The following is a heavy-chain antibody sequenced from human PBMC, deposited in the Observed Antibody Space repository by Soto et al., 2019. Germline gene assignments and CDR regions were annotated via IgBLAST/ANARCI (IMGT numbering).Heavy chain of an antibody. CDR3: TTVPYYYYYGMDV. V-gene: IGHV3-15*01. J-gene: IGHJ6*02. Sequence: EVQLVESGGGLVKPGGSLRLSCAASGFTFSNAWMSWVRQAPGKGLEWVGRIKSKTDGGTTDYAAPVKGRFTISRDDSKNTLYLQMNSLKTEDTAVYYRTTVPYYYYYGMDVWGQGTTVTVSS. CDR1: GFTFSNAW. CDR2: IKSKTDGGTT.